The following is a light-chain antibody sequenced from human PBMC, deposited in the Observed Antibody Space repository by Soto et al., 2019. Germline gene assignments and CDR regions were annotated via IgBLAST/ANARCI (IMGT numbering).Light chain of an antibody. V-gene: IGKV1-5*03. CDR2: KAI. Sequence: DIQMTQSPSTLSASVGDRVTITCRARQSITTWWAWYQQKPGKAPKLLIYKAINLQSGVPSRFSGSGSGTEFTLTISSLQPDDFGTYYCQRYNDYQYVFGQGTKLDMK. CDR3: QRYNDYQYV. CDR1: QSITTW. J-gene: IGKJ2*01.